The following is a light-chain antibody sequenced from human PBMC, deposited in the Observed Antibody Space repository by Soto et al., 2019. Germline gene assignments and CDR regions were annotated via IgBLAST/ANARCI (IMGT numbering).Light chain of an antibody. Sequence: SYELTQPPSVSEAPGKTARITCGGNNIGSKSVHWYQQKPGQAPVLVIYYDSDRPSGIPERFSGSNSGNTATLTISRVEAGDEADYYCQVWDSSSDPHVVFGGGTKLTVL. CDR2: YDS. CDR1: NIGSKS. J-gene: IGLJ2*01. CDR3: QVWDSSSDPHVV. V-gene: IGLV3-21*04.